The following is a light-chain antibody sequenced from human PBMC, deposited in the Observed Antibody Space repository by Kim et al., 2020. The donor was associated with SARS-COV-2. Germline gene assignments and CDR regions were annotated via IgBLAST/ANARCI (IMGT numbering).Light chain of an antibody. V-gene: IGLV3-9*01. CDR1: NIGSKN. Sequence: VAAGQTARITSGGNNIGSKNGHWYQPKPGQAPVLVIYRDTNRPSGIPERFSGSNSGNTATLTVSRAQAGDEADYYCQVWDSSTVVFGGGTQLTVL. CDR2: RDT. J-gene: IGLJ2*01. CDR3: QVWDSSTVV.